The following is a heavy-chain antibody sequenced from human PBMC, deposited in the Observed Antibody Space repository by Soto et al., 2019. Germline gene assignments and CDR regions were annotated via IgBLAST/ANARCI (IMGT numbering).Heavy chain of an antibody. Sequence: GGSLRLSCAASGFTFSNFAMSWVRQAPGKGLEWVSAISGTGSNTYYADSVKGRFTISRDNSKNTLYLQMNSLRAEDTAVYYCARDRGYDILTGYYPPVSYYYYGMDVWGQGTTVTVSS. CDR1: GFTFSNFA. CDR2: ISGTGSNT. CDR3: ARDRGYDILTGYYPPVSYYYYGMDV. V-gene: IGHV3-23*01. D-gene: IGHD3-9*01. J-gene: IGHJ6*02.